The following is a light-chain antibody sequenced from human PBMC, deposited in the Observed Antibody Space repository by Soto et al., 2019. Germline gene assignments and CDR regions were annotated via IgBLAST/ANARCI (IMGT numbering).Light chain of an antibody. CDR1: EIITSDY. CDR3: QQYGGSPRT. J-gene: IGKJ2*01. CDR2: GAS. V-gene: IGKV3-20*01. Sequence: EIVLTQSPGTLSLSPGERATLSCRASEIITSDYLAWYQQTRGQAPRLLIYGASFRATGVPGRFSGSGSGTDFTLSISGLEPEDFAVYYCQQYGGSPRTFGQGTKVDIK.